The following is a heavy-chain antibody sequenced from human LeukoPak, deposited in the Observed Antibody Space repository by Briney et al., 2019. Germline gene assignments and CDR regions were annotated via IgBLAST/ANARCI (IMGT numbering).Heavy chain of an antibody. J-gene: IGHJ6*02. CDR2: ISSSSSYI. D-gene: IGHD5-12*01. Sequence: PGGSLRLSCAASGFTFSSYSVNWVRQAPGKGLEWVSSISSSSSYIYYADSVKGRFTISRDNAKNSLYLQMNSLRAEDTAVYYCARWPLPGYSGQSYYYGMDVWGQGTTVTVSS. V-gene: IGHV3-21*01. CDR1: GFTFSSYS. CDR3: ARWPLPGYSGQSYYYGMDV.